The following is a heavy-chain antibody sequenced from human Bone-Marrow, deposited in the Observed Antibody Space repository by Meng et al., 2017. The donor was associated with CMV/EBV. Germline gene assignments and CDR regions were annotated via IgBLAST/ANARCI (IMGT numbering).Heavy chain of an antibody. Sequence: GGPLRLSCAASGFTFSSYWMSWVRQAPGKGLEWVANIKQDGTEKYYVDSVKGRFTISRDNAKNSLYLQMNSLRAEDTAVYYCRVPGALDYWGQGTRVTVSS. CDR2: IKQDGTEK. V-gene: IGHV3-7*01. D-gene: IGHD2-2*01. CDR1: GFTFSSYW. J-gene: IGHJ4*02. CDR3: RVPGALDY.